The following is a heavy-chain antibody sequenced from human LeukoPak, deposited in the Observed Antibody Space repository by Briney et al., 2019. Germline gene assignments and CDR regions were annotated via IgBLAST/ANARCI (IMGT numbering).Heavy chain of an antibody. CDR2: INHSGST. D-gene: IGHD4-17*01. CDR3: ARHATVTSSGLYYYYYYMDV. J-gene: IGHJ6*03. V-gene: IGHV4-34*01. Sequence: SETLSLTCAVYGGSFSGYYWSWIRQPPGKGLEWIGEINHSGSTNYNPSLKSRVTISVDTSKNQFSLRLSSVTAADTAVYYCARHATVTSSGLYYYYYYMDVWGKGTTVTISS. CDR1: GGSFSGYY.